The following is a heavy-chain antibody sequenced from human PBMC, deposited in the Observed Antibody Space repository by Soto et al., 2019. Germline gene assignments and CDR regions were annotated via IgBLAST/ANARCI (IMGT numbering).Heavy chain of an antibody. CDR2: IYRTGST. Sequence: SETLSLTCAVSGGSFTSNNWWTWVRQPPGQGLEWIGEIYRTGSTNYNPSLKSRVTISLDKSENQFSLKVTSLTAADTAVYYCATRDPGTSVDYWGQGTLVTVSS. CDR3: ATRDPGTSVDY. CDR1: GGSFTSNNW. D-gene: IGHD1-7*01. V-gene: IGHV4-4*02. J-gene: IGHJ4*02.